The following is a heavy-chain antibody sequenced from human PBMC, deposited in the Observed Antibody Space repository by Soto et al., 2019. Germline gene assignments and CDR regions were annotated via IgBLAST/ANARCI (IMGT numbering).Heavy chain of an antibody. V-gene: IGHV3-23*01. CDR1: GFTFSSYA. Sequence: GGSLRLSCAASGFTFSSYAMTWVRQAPGKGLEWVSTIRGSVGTTYYADSVKGRFTISRDNSKNMLYLQINSLRAEDTAVYYCAKGGFTSPFDYSGQGALVTVSS. CDR2: IRGSVGTT. J-gene: IGHJ4*02. CDR3: AKGGFTSPFDY. D-gene: IGHD2-2*01.